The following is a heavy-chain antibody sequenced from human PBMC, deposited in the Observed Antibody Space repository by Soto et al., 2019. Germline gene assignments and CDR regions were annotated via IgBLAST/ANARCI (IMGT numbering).Heavy chain of an antibody. CDR2: ISYDGSNN. D-gene: IGHD6-13*01. CDR1: GFTFSNYA. Sequence: QVQLVESGGGVVQPGRSLRLSCAASGFTFSNYAMHWVRQAPGRGLEWVAVISYDGSNNYYADSVKGRFTISRDNSKNPRHLQMNSLRAEDTAVYSCARDSIPAAGTNWADNRFDPWGQGTLVTVSS. CDR3: ARDSIPAAGTNWADNRFDP. V-gene: IGHV3-30-3*01. J-gene: IGHJ5*02.